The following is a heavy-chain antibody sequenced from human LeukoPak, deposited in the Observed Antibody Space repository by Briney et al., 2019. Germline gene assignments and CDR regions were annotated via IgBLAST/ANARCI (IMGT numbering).Heavy chain of an antibody. CDR2: INIDGSST. J-gene: IGHJ4*02. V-gene: IGHV3-74*01. CDR1: GFTFSSYW. D-gene: IGHD1-26*01. Sequence: GGSLRLSCAASGFTFSSYWMHWGRQPPRKGLGWVSRINIDGSSTNYADSVKGGFTISRDNTKNTLYLQKNSLRAEDTAIYSCARRSSGSPPYYFDYWGQGTLVTVSS. CDR3: ARRSSGSPPYYFDY.